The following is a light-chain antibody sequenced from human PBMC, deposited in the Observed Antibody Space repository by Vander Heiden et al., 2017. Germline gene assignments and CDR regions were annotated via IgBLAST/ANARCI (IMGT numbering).Light chain of an antibody. Sequence: QSLLTQPPSVSGAPGQLVPISCTWTSSNIGEGYDVHGYQQLPGTATTILIYGNSNRPSGVPDRFSGSNSGTSASLAITGLQAEDEADDYCQYYDSSLSGLWVFGGGTKLTVL. CDR2: GNS. V-gene: IGLV1-40*01. CDR1: SSNIGEGYD. J-gene: IGLJ2*01. CDR3: QYYDSSLSGLWV.